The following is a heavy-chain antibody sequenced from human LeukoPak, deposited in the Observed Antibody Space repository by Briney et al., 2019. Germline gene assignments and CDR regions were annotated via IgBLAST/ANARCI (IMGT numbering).Heavy chain of an antibody. D-gene: IGHD3-22*01. J-gene: IGHJ3*02. CDR1: GGSFSGYY. CDR2: INHSGST. Sequence: SETLSLTCAVYGGSFSGYYWSWIRQPPGKGLEWIGEINHSGSTNYNPSLKSRVTISVDTSKNQFSLKLSSVTAADTAVYYCARHKRGIVVDAFDIWGQGTMVTVSS. CDR3: ARHKRGIVVDAFDI. V-gene: IGHV4-34*01.